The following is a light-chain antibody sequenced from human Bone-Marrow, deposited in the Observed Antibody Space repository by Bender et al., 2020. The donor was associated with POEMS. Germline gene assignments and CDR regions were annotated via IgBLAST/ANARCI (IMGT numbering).Light chain of an antibody. J-gene: IGLJ3*02. Sequence: QSVLTQPPSASGTPGQRVTISCSGSSSNIGSNPVNWYQQLPGTAPKLLIHSNNQRPSGVPDRFSGSKSGTSASLAISGLQTEDDADYYCATWDESLTGPVFGGGTRLTVL. V-gene: IGLV1-44*01. CDR2: SNN. CDR3: ATWDESLTGPV. CDR1: SSNIGSNP.